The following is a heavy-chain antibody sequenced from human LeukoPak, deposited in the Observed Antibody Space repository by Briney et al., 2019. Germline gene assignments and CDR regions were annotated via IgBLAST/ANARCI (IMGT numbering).Heavy chain of an antibody. CDR1: GGSVSSGSYY. J-gene: IGHJ3*02. CDR2: IYYSGST. Sequence: SETLSLTCTVSGGSVSSGSYYWSWIRQPLGKGLEWIGYIYYSGSTYYNPSLKSRVTISVDTSKNQFSLKLSSVTAADTAVYYCARPAAGFGPDAFDIWGQGTMVTVSS. CDR3: ARPAAGFGPDAFDI. V-gene: IGHV4-30-4*01. D-gene: IGHD3-10*01.